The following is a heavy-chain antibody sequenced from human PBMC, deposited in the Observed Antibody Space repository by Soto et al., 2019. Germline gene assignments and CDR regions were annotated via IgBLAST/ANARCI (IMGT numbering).Heavy chain of an antibody. CDR3: ARGGLVYGGPDY. CDR2: TNPNSGNT. Sequence: QVQLVQSGAEVKKPGASVKVSCKASGYTFTSYEINWVRQATGQGLEWMGWTNPNSGNTVYAQKFRGRVTMTSNTSIGAVYMERSSLRSDDTALYYCARGGLVYGGPDYWGQGTLITVSS. V-gene: IGHV1-8*01. J-gene: IGHJ4*02. D-gene: IGHD3-3*01. CDR1: GYTFTSYE.